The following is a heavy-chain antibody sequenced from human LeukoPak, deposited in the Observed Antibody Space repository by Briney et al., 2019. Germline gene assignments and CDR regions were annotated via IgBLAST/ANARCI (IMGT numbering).Heavy chain of an antibody. J-gene: IGHJ6*04. CDR2: IFHSGST. CDR3: ARASGSYGSGSYYYSGMTS. D-gene: IGHD3-10*01. Sequence: SETLSLTCAVSGYSIGSGFYWGWIRQPPGKGLEWIGSIFHSGSTYYNPSLKSRVTISVDTSKNQFSLKLSSATAADTALYYCARASGSYGSGSYYYSGMTSGAKGPRSPSPQ. V-gene: IGHV4-38-2*01. CDR1: GYSIGSGFY.